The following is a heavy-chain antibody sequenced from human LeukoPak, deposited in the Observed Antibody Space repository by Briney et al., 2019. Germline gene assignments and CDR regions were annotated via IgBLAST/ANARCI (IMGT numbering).Heavy chain of an antibody. V-gene: IGHV3-21*01. D-gene: IGHD3-22*01. Sequence: PGGSLRLSCAASGFTFSSYSMNWVRQAPGKGQEWVSSISSSSSYIYYADSVKGRFTISRDNAKNSLYLQMNSLRAEDTAVYYCARDSSAYYYDSSGSDFDYWGQGTLDTVSS. CDR3: ARDSSAYYYDSSGSDFDY. J-gene: IGHJ4*02. CDR2: ISSSSSYI. CDR1: GFTFSSYS.